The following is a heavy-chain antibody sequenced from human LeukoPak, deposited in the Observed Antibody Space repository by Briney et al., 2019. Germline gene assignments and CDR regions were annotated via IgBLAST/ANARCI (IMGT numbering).Heavy chain of an antibody. CDR1: GFTFSNYW. V-gene: IGHV3-7*01. CDR3: ARDAGRWGSRGYYFDY. D-gene: IGHD7-27*01. CDR2: IKQDGGEK. J-gene: IGHJ4*02. Sequence: PGGSLRLSCAASGFTFSNYWMNWVRQAPGKGLEWVANIKQDGGEKSYVDSVKGRFTISRDNAKNSLHLQMNSLRAEDTAVYYCARDAGRWGSRGYYFDYWGQGTLVTVSS.